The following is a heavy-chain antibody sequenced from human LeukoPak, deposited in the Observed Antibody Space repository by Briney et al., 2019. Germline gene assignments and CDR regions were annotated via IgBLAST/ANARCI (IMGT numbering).Heavy chain of an antibody. CDR3: ARGGGVDILTGFQY. CDR2: IIPILDVT. J-gene: IGHJ4*02. D-gene: IGHD3-9*01. Sequence: ASVKVSCKASGGTFTNYAINWVRQAPGQGLEWMGRIIPILDVTNYAQKFQGRVTITADQYTSKAYMELSSLRSEDTAVYYCARGGGVDILTGFQYWGQGTLVTVSS. V-gene: IGHV1-69*04. CDR1: GGTFTNYA.